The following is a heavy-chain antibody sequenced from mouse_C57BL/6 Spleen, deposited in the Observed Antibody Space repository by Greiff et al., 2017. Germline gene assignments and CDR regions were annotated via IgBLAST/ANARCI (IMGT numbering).Heavy chain of an antibody. D-gene: IGHD2-4*01. CDR3: ASIYYDYDGGYYYAMDY. V-gene: IGHV14-3*01. J-gene: IGHJ4*01. CDR2: IDPANGNT. Sequence: VQLQQSVAELVRPGASVKLSCTASGFNIKNTYMHWVKQRPEQGLEWIGRIDPANGNTKYAPKFPGKATITADTSSNTAYLQLSSLTSEDTAIYYCASIYYDYDGGYYYAMDYWGQGTSVTVSS. CDR1: GFNIKNTY.